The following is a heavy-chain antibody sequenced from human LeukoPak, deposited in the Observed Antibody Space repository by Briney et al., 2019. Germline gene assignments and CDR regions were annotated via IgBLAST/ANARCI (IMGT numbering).Heavy chain of an antibody. Sequence: GGSLRLSCAASGFTFSSYTMSWVRQAPGKGLEWVSTITTSDGNTYYADSVKGRFTVSRDNSKNTLYLQVNNLRAEDTAVYYCARGPNSNWSGLDFWGQGTLLTVSS. CDR1: GFTFSSYT. CDR2: ITTSDGNT. V-gene: IGHV3-23*01. D-gene: IGHD6-6*01. J-gene: IGHJ4*02. CDR3: ARGPNSNWSGLDF.